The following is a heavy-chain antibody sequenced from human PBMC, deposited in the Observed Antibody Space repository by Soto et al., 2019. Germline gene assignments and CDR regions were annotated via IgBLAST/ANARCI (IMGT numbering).Heavy chain of an antibody. J-gene: IGHJ4*02. V-gene: IGHV5-10-1*01. CDR3: VRQIYASDTGPDFRYYFDA. CDR2: IYPSASQT. Sequence: TSGHGPKDSTYSSWNSWVRQQPGSGREWMGRIYPSASQTYYNPSFPGHVTISATKSITTVFLQWSSLRASDTAMYYCVRQIYASDTGPDFRYYFDAWWQANPVTI. CDR1: KDSTYSSW. D-gene: IGHD2-8*02.